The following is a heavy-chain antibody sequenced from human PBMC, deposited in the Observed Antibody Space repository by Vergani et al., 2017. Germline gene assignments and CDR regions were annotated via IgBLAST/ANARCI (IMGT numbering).Heavy chain of an antibody. V-gene: IGHV3-30*02. CDR2: IRYDGSNK. J-gene: IGHJ6*02. CDR3: AKGEDYGSGSYSEGAYYYYGMDV. CDR1: GFSFSSYG. Sequence: QVQLVESGGGVVQPGRSLRLSCAASGFSFSSYGMHWVRQAPGKGLEWVAFIRYDGSNKYYADSVKGRFTISRDNSKNTLYLQMNSLRAEDTAVYYCAKGEDYGSGSYSEGAYYYYGMDVWGQGTTVTVSS. D-gene: IGHD3-10*01.